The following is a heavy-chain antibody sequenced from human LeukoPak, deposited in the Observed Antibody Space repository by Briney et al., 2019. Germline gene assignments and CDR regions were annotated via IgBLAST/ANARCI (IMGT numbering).Heavy chain of an antibody. Sequence: SEKVSCKASGHTFTSYYMHWVRQAPGQGLEWMGIINPSGGSTSYAQKFQGRVTMTRDTSTSTVYMELSSLRSEDTAVYYCASHQAVAGRDNYYNYYMDVRGKGTTVTVSS. V-gene: IGHV1-46*01. CDR3: ASHQAVAGRDNYYNYYMDV. D-gene: IGHD6-19*01. J-gene: IGHJ6*03. CDR1: GHTFTSYY. CDR2: INPSGGST.